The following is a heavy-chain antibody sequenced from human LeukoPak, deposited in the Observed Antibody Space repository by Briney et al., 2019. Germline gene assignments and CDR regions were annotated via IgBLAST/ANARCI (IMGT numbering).Heavy chain of an antibody. CDR3: ARASVAAAGTVEDDY. J-gene: IGHJ4*02. CDR1: GYTFTGYY. D-gene: IGHD6-13*01. V-gene: IGHV1-2*02. CDR2: INPNSGGT. Sequence: ASVKVSCKASGYTFTGYYMHWVRQAPGQGLEWMGWINPNSGGTNYAQKLQGRVTMTTDTSTSTAYMELRSLRSDDTAVYYCARASVAAAGTVEDDYWGQGTLVTVSS.